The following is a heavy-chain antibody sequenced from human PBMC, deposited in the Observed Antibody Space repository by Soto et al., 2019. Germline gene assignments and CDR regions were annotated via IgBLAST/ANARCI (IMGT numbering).Heavy chain of an antibody. D-gene: IGHD3-10*01. CDR1: GFTFSSYA. CDR2: ISSNGGST. CDR3: VATYYYGSGGYYKHYGMDV. Sequence: GGSLRLSCSASGFTFSSYAMHWVRQAPGKGLEYVSAISSNGGSTYYADSVKGRFTISRDNSKNTLYLQMSSLRAEDTAVYYCVATYYYGSGGYYKHYGMDVWGQGTTVTVSS. V-gene: IGHV3-64D*08. J-gene: IGHJ6*02.